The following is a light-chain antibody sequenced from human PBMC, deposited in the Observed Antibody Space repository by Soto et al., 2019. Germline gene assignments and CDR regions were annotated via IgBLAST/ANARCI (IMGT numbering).Light chain of an antibody. CDR2: EVT. CDR3: CSFAGGRTYV. V-gene: IGLV2-23*02. CDR1: SSDVGRYNL. J-gene: IGLJ1*01. Sequence: QSVLTQPVSVSGSPGQSITISCTGTSSDVGRYNLVSWYQQHPGKAPKLMIYEVTKRPSGVSNRFSGSKSGNTASLTISGLQAEDEADYYCCSFAGGRTYVFGTGTKVTVL.